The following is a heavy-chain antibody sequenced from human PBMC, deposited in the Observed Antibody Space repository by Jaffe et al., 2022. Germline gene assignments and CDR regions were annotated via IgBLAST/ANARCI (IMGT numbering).Heavy chain of an antibody. V-gene: IGHV3-49*04. CDR2: IRSKAYGGTT. CDR1: GFTFGDYA. J-gene: IGHJ4*02. Sequence: EVQLVESGGGLVQPGRSLRLSCTASGFTFGDYAMSWVRQAPGKGLEWVGFIRSKAYGGTTEYAASVKGRFTISRDDSKSIAYLQMNSLKTEDTAVYYCTRLAAAGLDYWGQGTLVTVSS. CDR3: TRLAAAGLDY. D-gene: IGHD6-13*01.